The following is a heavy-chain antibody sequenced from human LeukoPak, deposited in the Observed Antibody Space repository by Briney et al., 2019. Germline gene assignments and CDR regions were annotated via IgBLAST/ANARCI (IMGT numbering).Heavy chain of an antibody. V-gene: IGHV4-59*12. D-gene: IGHD5-24*01. CDR1: GGSISSYY. Sequence: SETLSLTCTVSGGSISSYYWSWIRQPPGKGLEWIGYIYYSGSTNYNPSLKSRVTISVDTSKNQFSLKLSSVTAADTAVYYCARVSGSYWGQGTLVTVSS. CDR3: ARVSGSY. J-gene: IGHJ4*02. CDR2: IYYSGST.